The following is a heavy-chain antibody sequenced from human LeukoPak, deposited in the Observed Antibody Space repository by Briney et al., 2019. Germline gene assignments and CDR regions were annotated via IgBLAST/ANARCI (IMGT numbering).Heavy chain of an antibody. V-gene: IGHV4-59*01. D-gene: IGHD3-10*01. Sequence: NPSETLSLTCSVSGGSISTYYWSWIRQPPGKGLEWIGYFYYSGSTNYNPSLKSRVTISVDTSKNQFSLNLISVTAADTAVYYCARDPAGGGALDLWGQGTMVTVSS. CDR3: ARDPAGGGALDL. J-gene: IGHJ3*01. CDR2: FYYSGST. CDR1: GGSISTYY.